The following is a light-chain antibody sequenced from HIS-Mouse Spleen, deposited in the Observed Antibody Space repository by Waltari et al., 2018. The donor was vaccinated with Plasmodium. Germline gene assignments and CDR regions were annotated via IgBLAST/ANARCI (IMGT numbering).Light chain of an antibody. CDR3: SSYAGSNNLV. V-gene: IGLV2-8*01. CDR2: EVS. Sequence: QSALTPPPSASGPPGQSVTISSTGTTRYLCGYTSSPWYPQHPGKAPKLMIYEVSKRPSGVPDRFSGSKSGNTASLTVSGLQAEDEADYYCSSYAGSNNLVFGGGTKLTVL. J-gene: IGLJ2*01. CDR1: TRYLCGYTS.